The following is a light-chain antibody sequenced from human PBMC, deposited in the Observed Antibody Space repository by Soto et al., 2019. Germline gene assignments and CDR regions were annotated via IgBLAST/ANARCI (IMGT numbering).Light chain of an antibody. CDR1: QSVSNTY. J-gene: IGKJ1*01. Sequence: IVLTQSPGTLSLSPGERATLSCRTSQSVSNTYVAWYQQKPGQAPRLLIYDTSSRVTGIPDRFSGSGSGTDFTLTISRLEPEDFVMYYCQQYGGSTGTFGQGTKVDNK. CDR3: QQYGGSTGT. V-gene: IGKV3-20*01. CDR2: DTS.